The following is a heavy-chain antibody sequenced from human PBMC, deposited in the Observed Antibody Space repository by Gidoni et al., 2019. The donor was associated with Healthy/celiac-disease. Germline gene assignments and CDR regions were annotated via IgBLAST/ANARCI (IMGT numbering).Heavy chain of an antibody. CDR1: GGSFSGYY. CDR3: ARDRHSGSYYGYYYYGMDV. Sequence: QVQLQQWGAGLLKPSETLSLTCAVYGGSFSGYYWSWIRQPPGTGLEWIGEINHSGSTNYNPSLKSRVTISVDTSKNQFSLKLSSVTAADTAVYYCARDRHSGSYYGYYYYGMDVWGQGTTVTVSS. CDR2: INHSGST. V-gene: IGHV4-34*01. D-gene: IGHD1-26*01. J-gene: IGHJ6*02.